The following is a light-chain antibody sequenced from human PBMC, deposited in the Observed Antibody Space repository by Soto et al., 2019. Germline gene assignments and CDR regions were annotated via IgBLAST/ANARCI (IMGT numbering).Light chain of an antibody. J-gene: IGKJ1*01. CDR2: AAS. V-gene: IGKV1-39*01. CDR3: QQYNSYPWT. Sequence: DIQMTQSPSSLSASVGDRVTITCRASQSISSYLNWYQQKPGKAPKLLIYAASSLQSRVPSRFSGSGSGTEFTLTISSLQPDDFATYYCQQYNSYPWTFGQGTKVDIK. CDR1: QSISSY.